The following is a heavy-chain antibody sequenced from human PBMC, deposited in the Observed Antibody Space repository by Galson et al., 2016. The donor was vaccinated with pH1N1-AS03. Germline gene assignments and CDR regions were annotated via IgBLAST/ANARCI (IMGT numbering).Heavy chain of an antibody. CDR2: ISSHSDNL. V-gene: IGHV3-21*01. CDR3: ARRGDTAAADPFDY. J-gene: IGHJ4*02. Sequence: SLRLSCAASGFTFNSYSMNWVRQAPGKGLEWVSSISSHSDNLYYAGSLKGRFTISRDNAKNSLYLKTNSLRAEDTAVYYCARRGDTAAADPFDYWGQGTLVTVSS. CDR1: GFTFNSYS. D-gene: IGHD6-13*01.